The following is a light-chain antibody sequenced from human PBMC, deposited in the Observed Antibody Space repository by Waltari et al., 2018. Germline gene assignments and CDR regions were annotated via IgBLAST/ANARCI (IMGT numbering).Light chain of an antibody. V-gene: IGKV3-20*01. Sequence: EIVLTQSPGTLSLSPGERATRSCRASQSISSTYLAWYQQKPGQAPRLLIYGASSSATGIPDRFSGSGSGTDFTLTISRLEPEDFAVYYCQQYGSSPPYTFGQGTELEI. CDR2: GAS. J-gene: IGKJ2*01. CDR1: QSISSTY. CDR3: QQYGSSPPYT.